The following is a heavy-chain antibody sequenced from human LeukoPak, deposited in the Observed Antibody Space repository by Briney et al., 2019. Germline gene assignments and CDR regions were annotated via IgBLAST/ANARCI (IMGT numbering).Heavy chain of an antibody. CDR3: ARDNGRNGFDG. J-gene: IGHJ3*01. CDR1: GFTFSSYW. V-gene: IGHV3-74*01. Sequence: GGSLRLSCAASGFTFSSYWMHWVRQATGKGLVWVSRISSDGSRISYADSVKGRFTISRDDAKKTLDLQMNSLRAEDTAVYFCARDNGRNGFDGWGQGTMVTVSS. CDR2: ISSDGSRI.